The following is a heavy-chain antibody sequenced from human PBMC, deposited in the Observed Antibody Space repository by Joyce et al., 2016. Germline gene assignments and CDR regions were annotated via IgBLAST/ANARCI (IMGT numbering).Heavy chain of an antibody. CDR3: ARDRRPQGFDI. CDR1: GLTFSKYW. J-gene: IGHJ3*02. Sequence: EVQLVESGGRLVQPGGSLLLSCSAPGLTFSKYWMSWVRQAPGEDPEWVANINQDGSEKDWLDSVKDRFTIFRDMAQNVVYLRLTNVRVEDTAMYYCARDRRPQGFDIWGQGTMVTVSS. CDR2: INQDGSEK. V-gene: IGHV3-7*01.